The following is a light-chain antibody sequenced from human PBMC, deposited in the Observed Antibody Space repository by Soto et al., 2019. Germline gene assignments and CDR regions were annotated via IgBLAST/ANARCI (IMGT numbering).Light chain of an antibody. J-gene: IGKJ4*01. CDR2: DAS. CDR1: QNVGTY. CDR3: QQRTNWPPLT. V-gene: IGKV3-11*01. Sequence: EIVLTQSPATLSLSPGERATLSCRASQNVGTYLDWYQQKPGKAPRLLIYDASNRATGIPARFSGSGSGTDFTLTIIGLEPEDVAVYYCQQRTNWPPLTFGGGTKVEIK.